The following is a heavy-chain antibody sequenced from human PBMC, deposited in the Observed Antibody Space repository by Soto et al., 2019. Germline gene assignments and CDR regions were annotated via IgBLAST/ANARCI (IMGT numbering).Heavy chain of an antibody. J-gene: IGHJ4*02. CDR1: GFTFSSYA. D-gene: IGHD6-13*01. Sequence: EVQLLESGGGLVQPGGSLRLSCAASGFTFSSYALSWVHLAPGKGLEWVSAISGSGAGTYYADSVKGRFTISRDNSKNTLYLQMNSLRAEDTAVYYCANSIAAAGIAMDYWGQGTLVTVSS. CDR2: ISGSGAGT. CDR3: ANSIAAAGIAMDY. V-gene: IGHV3-23*01.